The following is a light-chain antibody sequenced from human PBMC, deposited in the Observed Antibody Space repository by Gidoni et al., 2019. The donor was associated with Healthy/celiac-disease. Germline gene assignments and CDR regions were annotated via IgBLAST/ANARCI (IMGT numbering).Light chain of an antibody. CDR3: CSYAGSYTVV. V-gene: IGLV2-11*01. Sequence: QPALIQPRSVSGSPGQSVTISCTGTSSDVGGYNYVSWYHQHPGKAPKLMIYDVSNRPSGVPDRFSGSKSGNTASLTISGLQAEDEADYYCCSYAGSYTVVFGGGTKLTVL. CDR1: SSDVGGYNY. CDR2: DVS. J-gene: IGLJ2*01.